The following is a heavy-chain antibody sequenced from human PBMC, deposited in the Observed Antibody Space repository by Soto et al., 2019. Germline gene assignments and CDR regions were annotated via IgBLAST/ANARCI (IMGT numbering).Heavy chain of an antibody. CDR1: GYTCTSNY. CDR3: ARVPSIAAARAWWLEP. D-gene: IGHD6-6*01. Sequence: ASVKVSSKASGYTCTSNYVHHGRRAPGQGRERRGIINPSGGSTNYAQKSQGRGTVTRDTSTSTVYMELSGLRSEDTAVYYCARVPSIAAARAWWLEPWGTGPLVT. J-gene: IGHJ5*02. V-gene: IGHV1-46*01. CDR2: INPSGGST.